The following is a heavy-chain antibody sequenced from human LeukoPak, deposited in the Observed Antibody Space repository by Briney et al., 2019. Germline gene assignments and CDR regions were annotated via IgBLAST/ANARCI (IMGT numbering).Heavy chain of an antibody. D-gene: IGHD2-2*03. CDR1: GYTLTGYY. Sequence: GASVKVSCKASGYTLTGYYMHWVRQAPGQGLEWMGWINTNCGSTNYAQKFRGRVTMTSDTSISTADMELSRLRSDGRAVYFYARNPLGYCSSTSCYEGDWFDPSGQGTLVTVSS. CDR2: INTNCGST. V-gene: IGHV1-2*02. CDR3: ARNPLGYCSSTSCYEGDWFDP. J-gene: IGHJ5*02.